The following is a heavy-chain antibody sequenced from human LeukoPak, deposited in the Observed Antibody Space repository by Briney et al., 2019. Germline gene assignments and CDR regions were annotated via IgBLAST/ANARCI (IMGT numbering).Heavy chain of an antibody. V-gene: IGHV1-46*03. J-gene: IGHJ4*02. CDR3: ARDNFGYCSGGSCYVNLLGY. CDR2: INPSGGST. CDR1: GYTFTSYY. D-gene: IGHD2-15*01. Sequence: ASVKVSCKASGYTFTSYYMHWVRQAPGQGLEWMGIINPSGGSTSYAQKFQGRVTMTRDTSTSTVYVELSSLRSEDTAVYYCARDNFGYCSGGSCYVNLLGYWGQGTLATVSS.